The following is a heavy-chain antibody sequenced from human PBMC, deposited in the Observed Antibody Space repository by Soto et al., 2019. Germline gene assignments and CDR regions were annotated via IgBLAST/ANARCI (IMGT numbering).Heavy chain of an antibody. J-gene: IGHJ4*02. D-gene: IGHD2-8*01. V-gene: IGHV3-30-3*01. CDR3: ATAKYCTNGVCYCFDY. CDR2: ITYDGSNK. Sequence: QVQLVESGGGVVQPGRSLRLSCAASGFTSSSYAMHWVRQAPGKGLEWVAVITYDGSNKYYANSVKVRFTISRDNSKSPMYLQMNSLRAEDTAVYYCATAKYCTNGVCYCFDYWGQGTLVTV. CDR1: GFTSSSYA.